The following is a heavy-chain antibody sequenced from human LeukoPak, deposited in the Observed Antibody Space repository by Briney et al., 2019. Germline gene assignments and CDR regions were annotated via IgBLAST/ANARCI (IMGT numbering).Heavy chain of an antibody. J-gene: IGHJ4*02. Sequence: GGSLRLSCAASGFPFSSNWMSWVRQAPGKGLEWVSAISGSGGSTYYADSVKGRFTISRDNSKNTLYLQMNSLRAEDTAVYYCAKDFGFGVVSVGLFDYWGQGTLVTVSS. D-gene: IGHD3-3*01. CDR3: AKDFGFGVVSVGLFDY. CDR1: GFPFSSNW. V-gene: IGHV3-23*01. CDR2: ISGSGGST.